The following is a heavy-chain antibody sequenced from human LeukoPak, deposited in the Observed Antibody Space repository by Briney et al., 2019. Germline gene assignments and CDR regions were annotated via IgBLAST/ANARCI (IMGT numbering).Heavy chain of an antibody. CDR3: ARESSRGYSYGTFDY. CDR2: IIPIFGTA. D-gene: IGHD5-18*01. Sequence: GASVKVPCKASGGTFSSYAISWVRQAPGQGLEWMGGIIPIFGTANYAQKFQGRVTITADESTSTAYMELSSLRSEDTAVYYCARESSRGYSYGTFDYWGQGTLVTVSS. V-gene: IGHV1-69*13. J-gene: IGHJ4*02. CDR1: GGTFSSYA.